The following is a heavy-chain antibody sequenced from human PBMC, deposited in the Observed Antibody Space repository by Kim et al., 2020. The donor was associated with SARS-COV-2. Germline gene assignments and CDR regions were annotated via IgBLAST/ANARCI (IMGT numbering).Heavy chain of an antibody. V-gene: IGHV1-69*11. Sequence: SVKVSCKASGDTGSRDAFNWVRQAPGQGLEWMGKIFPFLEGASYAQKFQGRLTITADESTKTTYMELSNLRSDDTAVCYCVRGYSKSGIDDWFDPWGQGTQVTVSS. CDR3: VRGYSKSGIDDWFDP. J-gene: IGHJ5*02. D-gene: IGHD3-10*01. CDR2: IFPFLEGA. CDR1: GDTGSRDA.